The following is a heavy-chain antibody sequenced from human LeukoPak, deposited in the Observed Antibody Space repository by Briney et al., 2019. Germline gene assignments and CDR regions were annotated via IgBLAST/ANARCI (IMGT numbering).Heavy chain of an antibody. V-gene: IGHV3-7*01. CDR2: INPGGSVK. CDR3: TRGDSSGWLFDP. Sequence: GGSLRLSCAGSGFTFNSIWMSWVRQAPGKGLGWVANINPGGSVKYYVDSVRGRFTISRDDAKNSLYLQMNSLRAEDTAVYYCTRGDSSGWLFDPWGQGTLVTVSS. J-gene: IGHJ5*02. D-gene: IGHD6-19*01. CDR1: GFTFNSIW.